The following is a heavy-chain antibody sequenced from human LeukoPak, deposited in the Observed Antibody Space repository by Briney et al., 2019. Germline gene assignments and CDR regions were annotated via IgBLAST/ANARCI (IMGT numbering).Heavy chain of an antibody. D-gene: IGHD3-10*01. Sequence: GGSLRLSCAASGFTFSGYGMHWVRQAPGKGLEWVAVIWNDGNKQYYADSVKGRFTISRDNSKNTLSLQMNTLRAEDTAIYYCARAIYDGAWFGFDYWGQGTLVTVSS. V-gene: IGHV3-33*01. CDR1: GFTFSGYG. CDR3: ARAIYDGAWFGFDY. CDR2: IWNDGNKQ. J-gene: IGHJ4*02.